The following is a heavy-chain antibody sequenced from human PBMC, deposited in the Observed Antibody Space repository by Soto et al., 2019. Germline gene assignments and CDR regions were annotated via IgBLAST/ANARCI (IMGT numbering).Heavy chain of an antibody. CDR1: RSTFINQG. CDR2: VSGSNGKT. V-gene: IGHV1-18*01. Sequence: ASVPVSLRSSRSTFINQGSICVLQAPGQGIEWMGWVSGSNGKTKYEQKFQGRVTMTREKSTSTAKMQMRKLTYGNKAVYFSATDLYHMDYYFDPWGQGTLVTVSA. J-gene: IGHJ5*02. CDR3: ATDLYHMDYYFDP. D-gene: IGHD1-26*01.